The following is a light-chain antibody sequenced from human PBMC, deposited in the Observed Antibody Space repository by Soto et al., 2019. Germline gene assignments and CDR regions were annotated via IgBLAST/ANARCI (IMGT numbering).Light chain of an antibody. V-gene: IGLV1-40*01. CDR3: LSLDSSRSVV. CDR1: SSNIGAGYD. CDR2: GNT. J-gene: IGLJ2*01. Sequence: QSVLTQPPSVSGAPGQRVTISCTGSSSNIGAGYDVHWYQQLPGRAPKLLIYGNTNRPSGVPDRFSGSKSGTLASLAITGLQAEDEADYYCLSLDSSRSVVFGGGTKLTVL.